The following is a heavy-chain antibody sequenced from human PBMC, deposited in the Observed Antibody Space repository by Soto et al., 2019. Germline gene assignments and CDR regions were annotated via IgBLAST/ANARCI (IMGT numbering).Heavy chain of an antibody. CDR3: ARVFSSGSGWMYYFDF. J-gene: IGHJ4*02. V-gene: IGHV4-4*02. D-gene: IGHD6-25*01. Sequence: QVELQESGPRLVKSSGTLSLTCEVSSGSISTGNWWRWVRQPPGKGLAWIGEIYCTGATNYNPSLKSRVTMTIDKTKDQFSLIMTSATAADTAVYYCARVFSSGSGWMYYFDFWGQGILVSVSS. CDR1: SGSISTGNW. CDR2: IYCTGAT.